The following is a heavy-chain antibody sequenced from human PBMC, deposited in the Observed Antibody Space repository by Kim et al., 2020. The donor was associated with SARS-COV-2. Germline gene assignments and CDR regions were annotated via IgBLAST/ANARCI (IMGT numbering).Heavy chain of an antibody. CDR1: GFTFSSYG. CDR3: GKSRSGSYYSCFDY. J-gene: IGHJ4*02. D-gene: IGHD1-26*01. Sequence: GGSLRLSCAASGFTFSSYGMHWVRQAPGKGLEWVAVISYDGSNNYYADSVKGRFNISRDNSKNTLYLQMNSLRAEDTAVYYCGKSRSGSYYSCFDYWGQGTLVTVSS. CDR2: ISYDGSNN. V-gene: IGHV3-30*18.